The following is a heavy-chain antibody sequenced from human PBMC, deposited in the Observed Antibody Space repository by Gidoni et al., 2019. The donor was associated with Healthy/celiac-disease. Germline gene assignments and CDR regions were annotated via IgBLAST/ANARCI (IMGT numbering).Heavy chain of an antibody. CDR1: GGSFSGYS. V-gene: IGHV4-34*01. D-gene: IGHD5-18*01. CDR3: ARFKRGYSYGHYYYGMDV. CDR2: INHSGST. J-gene: IGHJ6*02. Sequence: QVQLQQRGAGLLKPPETLPPTCAAYGGSFSGYSWSWFRQPPGKGLDWIGEINHSGSTNYNPTLKSRVTISVDTSKNQFSLKLSSVTAADTAVYYCARFKRGYSYGHYYYGMDVWGQGTTVTVSS.